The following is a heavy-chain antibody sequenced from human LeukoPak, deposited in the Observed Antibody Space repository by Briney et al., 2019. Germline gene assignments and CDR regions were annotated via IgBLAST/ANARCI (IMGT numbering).Heavy chain of an antibody. D-gene: IGHD4-17*01. CDR1: GFTFSSYS. CDR3: AKGGDYAYYFDY. V-gene: IGHV3-21*01. Sequence: GGSLRLSCAASGFTFSSYSMNWVRQAPGKGLEWVSSISSSSSYIYYADSVRGRFTISRDNSKNSLYLQMNSLRAEDTAVYYCAKGGDYAYYFDYWGQGTLVTVSS. CDR2: ISSSSSYI. J-gene: IGHJ4*02.